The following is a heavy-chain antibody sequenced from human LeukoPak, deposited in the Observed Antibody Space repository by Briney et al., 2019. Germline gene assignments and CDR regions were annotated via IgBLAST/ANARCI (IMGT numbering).Heavy chain of an antibody. Sequence: AGGSLRLSCAASGFTFSSYAMSWVRQAPGKGLEWVSVIYSGGSTYYADSVKGRFTISRDNSKNTLYLQMNSLRAEDTAVYYCARVNSGWLDYWGQGTLVTVSS. CDR2: IYSGGST. D-gene: IGHD6-19*01. V-gene: IGHV3-53*01. CDR1: GFTFSSYA. J-gene: IGHJ4*02. CDR3: ARVNSGWLDY.